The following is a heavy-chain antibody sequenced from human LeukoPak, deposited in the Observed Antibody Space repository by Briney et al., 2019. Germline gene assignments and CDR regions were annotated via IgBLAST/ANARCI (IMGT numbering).Heavy chain of an antibody. CDR2: IKQDGSEK. Sequence: GGSLRLSCAASGFTFSSSWMSWVRQVPGEGLEWVANIKQDGSEKYYVDSVKGRFTMSRDNAKNSLFLQMNSLRAEDTAVYYCAREVTGNGYYYYMDVWGKGTTVTVSS. D-gene: IGHD1-20*01. V-gene: IGHV3-7*01. CDR3: AREVTGNGYYYYMDV. J-gene: IGHJ6*03. CDR1: GFTFSSSW.